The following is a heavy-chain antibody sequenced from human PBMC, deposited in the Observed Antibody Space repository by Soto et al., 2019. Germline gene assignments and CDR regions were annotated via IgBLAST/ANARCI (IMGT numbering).Heavy chain of an antibody. J-gene: IGHJ3*02. CDR1: GGSISDSSYN. CDR3: ARFSGNAFDI. Sequence: QLQLQESGPGLVKPSETLSLTCSVSGGSISDSSYNWDWIRQPPGKGLEWIGTIYYTGSTDYNPSLTSRVTISVDTSRNQFSLKLSSVTAPDTAVYFCARFSGNAFDIWGRGTKVTVSP. CDR2: IYYTGST. V-gene: IGHV4-39*01.